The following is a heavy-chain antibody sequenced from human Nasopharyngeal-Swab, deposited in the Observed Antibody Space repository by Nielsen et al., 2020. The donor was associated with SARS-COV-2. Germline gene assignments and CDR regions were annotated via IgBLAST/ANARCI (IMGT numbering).Heavy chain of an antibody. V-gene: IGHV3-30*03. CDR1: GFTFNSHG. Sequence: GSLRLSCAASGFTFNSHGMHWVRQAPGKGLEWVAVISFDGSKKYYADSVKGRFTISRDSSKNTLYLQMNSLRAEDTAVYYCARDTSVDIVLLYYGMDVWGQGTTVTVSS. D-gene: IGHD5-12*01. CDR2: ISFDGSKK. J-gene: IGHJ6*02. CDR3: ARDTSVDIVLLYYGMDV.